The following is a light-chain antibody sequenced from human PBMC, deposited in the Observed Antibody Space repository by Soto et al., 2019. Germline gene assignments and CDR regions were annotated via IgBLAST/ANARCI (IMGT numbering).Light chain of an antibody. CDR1: QAIRTE. J-gene: IGKJ1*01. V-gene: IGKV1-6*01. CDR3: LQDYRYPRT. Sequence: AIQMTQSPSSLSASVGDRVIITCRASQAIRTELGGYQQRPGKAPKLLIYGTSNFQSGVPSRFSGSGSGTAVNLTPDGLQPEDFATYSCLQDYRYPRTFGQGTKVDVK. CDR2: GTS.